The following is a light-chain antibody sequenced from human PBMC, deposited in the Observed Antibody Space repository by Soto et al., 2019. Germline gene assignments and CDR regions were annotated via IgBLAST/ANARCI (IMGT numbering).Light chain of an antibody. CDR3: TSYIGTDLLV. J-gene: IGLJ2*01. CDR2: AVS. Sequence: QSVLTQPASVSGSPGQSITISCNGSRSDVGAYNYVSWYQHHPGKVPKLIIYAVSNRPSGVSNRFSGYKSANTASLTISGLQAEDEAEYYCTSYIGTDLLVFGGGTKLTVL. V-gene: IGLV2-14*01. CDR1: RSDVGAYNY.